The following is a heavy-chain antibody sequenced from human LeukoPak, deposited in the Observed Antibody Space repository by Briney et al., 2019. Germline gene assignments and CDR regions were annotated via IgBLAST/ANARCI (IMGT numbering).Heavy chain of an antibody. CDR2: IGTAGDT. CDR3: ARAYSSSSGFDY. D-gene: IGHD6-6*01. J-gene: IGHJ4*02. V-gene: IGHV3-13*01. Sequence: GGSLRLSCAASGFTFSSYDMHWVRHATGKGLEWVSAIGTAGDTYYPGSVKGRFTIPRENAKNSLYLQMNSLRAGDTAVYYCARAYSSSSGFDYWGQGTLVTVSS. CDR1: GFTFSSYD.